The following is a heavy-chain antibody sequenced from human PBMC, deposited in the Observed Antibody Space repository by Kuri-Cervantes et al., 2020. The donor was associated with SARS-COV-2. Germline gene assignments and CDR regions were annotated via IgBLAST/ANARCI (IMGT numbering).Heavy chain of an antibody. CDR2: ITDNGDRS. CDR1: GFTFSSYA. D-gene: IGHD2-2*01. CDR3: AKDGCKTSSCYVNS. J-gene: IGHJ4*02. V-gene: IGHV3-23*01. Sequence: GESLKISCAASGFTFSSYAMNWVRQAPGKGLEWVSTITDNGDRSYYAGPVKGRFVISRDNSKNTLYLHMNSLRAEDTALYYCAKDGCKTSSCYVNSWGQGTLVTVSS.